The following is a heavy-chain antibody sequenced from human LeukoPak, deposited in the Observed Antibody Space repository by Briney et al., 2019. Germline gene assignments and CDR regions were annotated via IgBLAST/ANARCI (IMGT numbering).Heavy chain of an antibody. V-gene: IGHV4-61*02. D-gene: IGHD2-21*02. CDR3: AREEVTSSNYYYYYMDV. CDR2: IYTSEST. Sequence: PSETLSLTCTVSGGSISSSSYYWSWIRQPAGKGLEWIGRIYTSESTNYNPSLKSRVTISVDKSKNHFSLRLSSVTAADTAVYYCAREEVTSSNYYYYYMDVWGKGTTVTVSS. CDR1: GGSISSSSYY. J-gene: IGHJ6*03.